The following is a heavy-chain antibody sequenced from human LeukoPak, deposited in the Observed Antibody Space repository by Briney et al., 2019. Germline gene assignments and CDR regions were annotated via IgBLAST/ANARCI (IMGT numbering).Heavy chain of an antibody. Sequence: SETLSLTCAVYGGSFSGYYWSWIRQPPGKGLEWIGEINHSGSTNYNPSLKSRVTISVDTSKNQFSLKLSSVTAADTAVYYCARGYDFWPLYYYYMDVWGKGTTVTVSS. CDR3: ARGYDFWPLYYYYMDV. J-gene: IGHJ6*03. D-gene: IGHD3-3*01. V-gene: IGHV4-34*01. CDR2: INHSGST. CDR1: GGSFSGYY.